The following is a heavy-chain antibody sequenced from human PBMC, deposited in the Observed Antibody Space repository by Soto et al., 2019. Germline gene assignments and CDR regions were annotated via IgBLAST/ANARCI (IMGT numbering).Heavy chain of an antibody. V-gene: IGHV3-48*02. CDR1: GFTFSVYT. D-gene: IGHD6-6*01. CDR3: ARDGYSTSSDWPWFDP. CDR2: ITSSGTTI. J-gene: IGHJ5*02. Sequence: EAQLVESGGGLVQPGGSLRLSCAASGFTFSVYTMHWVRQSPGKGLEWMSSITSSGTTISYADSVKGRFTSSRDNDNSSRFLQMDTLRDEDTAVYYCARDGYSTSSDWPWFDPWGQGTLVTVSS.